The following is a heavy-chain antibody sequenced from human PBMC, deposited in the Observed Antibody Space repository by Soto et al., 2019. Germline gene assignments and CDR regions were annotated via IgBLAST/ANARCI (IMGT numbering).Heavy chain of an antibody. CDR3: ARRKPTVLDY. D-gene: IGHD6-6*01. J-gene: IGHJ4*02. Sequence: ASVKVSCKPSGYTFSNYGITWVRQAPGQGLEWMGWISAYNGNTNYAQKLQGRVTMTTDTSTSTAYMELRSLRSDDTAVYYCARRKPTVLDYWGQGTLVTVSS. CDR1: GYTFSNYG. V-gene: IGHV1-18*01. CDR2: ISAYNGNT.